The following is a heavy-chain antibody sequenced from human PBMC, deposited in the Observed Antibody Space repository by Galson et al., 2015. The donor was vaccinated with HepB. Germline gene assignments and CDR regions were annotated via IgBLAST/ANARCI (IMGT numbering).Heavy chain of an antibody. CDR3: AREALLWFGELLSNDPSGHAFDI. Sequence: SLRLSCAASGFTFSSYWMSWVRQAPGKGLEWVANIKQDGSEKYYVDSVKGRFTISRDNAKNSLYLQMNSLRAEDTAVYYCAREALLWFGELLSNDPSGHAFDIWGQGTMVTVSS. J-gene: IGHJ3*02. V-gene: IGHV3-7*03. D-gene: IGHD3-10*01. CDR2: IKQDGSEK. CDR1: GFTFSSYW.